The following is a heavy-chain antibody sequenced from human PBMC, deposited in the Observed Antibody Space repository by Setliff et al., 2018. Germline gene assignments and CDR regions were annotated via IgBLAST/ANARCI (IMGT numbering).Heavy chain of an antibody. CDR2: INPNDGYT. CDR3: ASYERYCYGGSCYYFDY. Sequence: GASVKVSCKASGHSLTSNHFHWGRQAPGKGLEWMGTINPNDGYTIYAPAFQGRVAMTTDTSTGTAYMELSGLTSADTAVYYCASYERYCYGGSCYYFDYWGQGTLVTVSS. J-gene: IGHJ4*02. CDR1: GHSLTSNH. D-gene: IGHD2-15*01. V-gene: IGHV1-46*01.